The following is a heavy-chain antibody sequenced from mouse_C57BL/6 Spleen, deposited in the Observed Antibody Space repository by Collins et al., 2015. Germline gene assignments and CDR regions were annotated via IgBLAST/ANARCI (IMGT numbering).Heavy chain of an antibody. CDR2: IDPENGDT. J-gene: IGHJ4*01. CDR1: GFNIKDDY. D-gene: IGHD4-1*01. CDR3: ARSPHWYYYIMDY. Sequence: EVQLLQSGAELVRPGASVKLSCTPSGFNIKDDYMHWVNQRPEQGLEWIGWIDPENGDTEYASKFQGKATITTDTSSNTAYLQLSSLTSEDSAVYFCARSPHWYYYIMDYWGQGTSVTVSS. V-gene: IGHV14-4*01.